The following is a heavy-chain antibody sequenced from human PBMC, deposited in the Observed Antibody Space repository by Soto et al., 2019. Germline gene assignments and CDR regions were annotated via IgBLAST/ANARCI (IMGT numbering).Heavy chain of an antibody. V-gene: IGHV5-51*01. J-gene: IGHJ6*02. D-gene: IGHD4-17*01. CDR2: IYPGDSNT. Sequence: PGESLKISCKGSGYSFNTYWIGWVRQMPGKGLEWMGIIYPGDSNTRYSPSFQGQVTISADRSISTAYVQWSSLKASDTAMYYCAXLTVNTPSPHYYYGMDVWGQGTTVTVSS. CDR3: AXLTVNTPSPHYYYGMDV. CDR1: GYSFNTYW.